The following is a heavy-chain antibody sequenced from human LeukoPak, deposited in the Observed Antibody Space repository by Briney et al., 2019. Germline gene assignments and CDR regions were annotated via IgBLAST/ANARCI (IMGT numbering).Heavy chain of an antibody. V-gene: IGHV3-21*06. D-gene: IGHD5-24*01. J-gene: IGHJ6*02. Sequence: GGSLRLSCEASGFTFSGYSMNWVRQAPGKGLEWVSYISESSSHTYNADSVKGRFTISRDNAKNSLYLQMNSLRVEDTGIYYCARDRAVRARIGGMDVWGQGTTVIVSS. CDR1: GFTFSGYS. CDR2: ISESSSHT. CDR3: ARDRAVRARIGGMDV.